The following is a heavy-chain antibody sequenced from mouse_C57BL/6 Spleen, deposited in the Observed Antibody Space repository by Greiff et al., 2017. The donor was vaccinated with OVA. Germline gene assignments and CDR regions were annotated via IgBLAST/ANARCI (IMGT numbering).Heavy chain of an antibody. CDR1: GYTFTSYW. CDR2: IYPGSGST. D-gene: IGHD1-1*01. Sequence: QVQLQQPGAELVKPGASVKMSCKASGYTFTSYWITWVKQRPGQGLEWIGDIYPGSGSTNYNEKFKSKATLTVDTPSSTADMHLSSLTSEDSAVYYCARRDYGSSYLDYWGQGTTLTVSS. CDR3: ARRDYGSSYLDY. J-gene: IGHJ2*01. V-gene: IGHV1-55*01.